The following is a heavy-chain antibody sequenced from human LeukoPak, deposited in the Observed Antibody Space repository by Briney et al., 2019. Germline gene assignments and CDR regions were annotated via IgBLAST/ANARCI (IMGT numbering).Heavy chain of an antibody. CDR1: GYSISSGYY. J-gene: IGHJ4*02. CDR2: IYHSGST. D-gene: IGHD1-1*01. V-gene: IGHV4-38-2*02. CDR3: AKDNDGFDY. Sequence: SETLSLTCTVSGYSISSGYYWGWIRQPPGKGLEWIGSIYHSGSTYYNPSLKSRVTISVDTSKNQFSLKLSSVTAADTAVYYCAKDNDGFDYWGQGTLVTVSS.